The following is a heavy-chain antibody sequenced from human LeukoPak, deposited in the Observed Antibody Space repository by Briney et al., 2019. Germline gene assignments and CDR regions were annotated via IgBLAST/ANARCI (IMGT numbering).Heavy chain of an antibody. V-gene: IGHV3-11*04. CDR3: ARDNDLLRYFDWPLDY. CDR1: GFTFSDYY. CDR2: ISSSGSTI. Sequence: GGSLRLSCAASGFTFSDYYMSWIRQAPGKGLEWVSYISSSGSTIYYADSVKGRFTISRDNAKNSLYLQMNSLRAEDTAVYYCARDNDLLRYFDWPLDYWGQGTLVTVSS. D-gene: IGHD3-9*01. J-gene: IGHJ4*02.